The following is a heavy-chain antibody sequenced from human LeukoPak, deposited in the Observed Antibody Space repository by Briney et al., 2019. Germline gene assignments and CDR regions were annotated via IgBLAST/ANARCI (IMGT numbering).Heavy chain of an antibody. Sequence: GGSLRLSCAASGFTFSSYAMTWVRQAPGKGLEWVSAVSGSGGNTYYAGSVKGRFTISRDNSKNTLYLQMNSLRAEDTALYYCAKDSPTTSRFRGYFDYWGQGTLVTVSS. CDR2: VSGSGGNT. J-gene: IGHJ4*02. D-gene: IGHD1-1*01. V-gene: IGHV3-23*01. CDR3: AKDSPTTSRFRGYFDY. CDR1: GFTFSSYA.